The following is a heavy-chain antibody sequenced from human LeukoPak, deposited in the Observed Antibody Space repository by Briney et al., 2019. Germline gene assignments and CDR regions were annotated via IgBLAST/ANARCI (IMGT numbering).Heavy chain of an antibody. Sequence: SETLSPTCTVSGGSISSDYWSWVRQPPGEGLEWIGYIYYSGSTPYNPSLTSRVTISLDTSKNQFSLKRSSVTAAHTAVYYSAGVCWLEIWLWSNAFDIWGQGTMVTVSS. D-gene: IGHD5-18*01. CDR2: IYYSGST. V-gene: IGHV4-59*12. CDR1: GGSISSDY. J-gene: IGHJ3*02. CDR3: AGVCWLEIWLWSNAFDI.